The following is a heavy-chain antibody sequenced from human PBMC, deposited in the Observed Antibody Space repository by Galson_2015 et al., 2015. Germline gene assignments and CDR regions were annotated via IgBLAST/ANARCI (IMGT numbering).Heavy chain of an antibody. Sequence: SLRLSCAASGFAFSSYSMNWVRQAPGKGLEWVSSISSNSSYIYYADSVKGRFTISRDNAKNSLYLQMNSLRAEDTAVYYCARVGPMDVWGQGTTVTVSS. CDR1: GFAFSSYS. CDR2: ISSNSSYI. CDR3: ARVGPMDV. J-gene: IGHJ6*02. V-gene: IGHV3-21*01.